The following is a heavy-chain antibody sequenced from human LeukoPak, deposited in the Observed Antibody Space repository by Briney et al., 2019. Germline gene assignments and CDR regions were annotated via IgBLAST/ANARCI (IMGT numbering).Heavy chain of an antibody. CDR2: IYYTGST. V-gene: IGHV4-59*12. J-gene: IGHJ4*02. Sequence: PSETLSLTCTVSGGSISSYYWSWIPQPPGNGLEWIGYIYYTGSTNYNPSLKSRVTISVDTSKNQFSLKLSSVTAADTAVYYCAREGTAMDAFDYWGQGTLVTVSS. CDR3: AREGTAMDAFDY. D-gene: IGHD5-18*01. CDR1: GGSISSYY.